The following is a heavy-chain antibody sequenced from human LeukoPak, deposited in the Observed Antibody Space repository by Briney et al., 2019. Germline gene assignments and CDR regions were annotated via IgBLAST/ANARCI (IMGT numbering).Heavy chain of an antibody. Sequence: GGSLRLSCAASGFTFSSYRMIWVRQAPGKGLEWVSSISTSSSYIYYADSVKGRFTISRDNAKNSLYLQMNSLRAGDTAVYYCARDYGDYFLDYWGQGTLVTVSS. D-gene: IGHD4-17*01. V-gene: IGHV3-21*01. CDR1: GFTFSSYR. CDR2: ISTSSSYI. J-gene: IGHJ4*02. CDR3: ARDYGDYFLDY.